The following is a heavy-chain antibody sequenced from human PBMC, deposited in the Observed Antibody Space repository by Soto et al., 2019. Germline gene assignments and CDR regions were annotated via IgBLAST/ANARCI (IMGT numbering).Heavy chain of an antibody. J-gene: IGHJ2*01. V-gene: IGHV1-3*01. Sequence: QVQLVQSGAEVKKPGASVKVSCKASGYTFTNYAMHWVRQAPGQRLEWMGWINAGNGNTKYSQKFQGRVTITRDTSASTAYMERSSLRSEDTAVYYCARGGSLYGYFDLWGRGTLVTVSS. D-gene: IGHD1-26*01. CDR1: GYTFTNYA. CDR3: ARGGSLYGYFDL. CDR2: INAGNGNT.